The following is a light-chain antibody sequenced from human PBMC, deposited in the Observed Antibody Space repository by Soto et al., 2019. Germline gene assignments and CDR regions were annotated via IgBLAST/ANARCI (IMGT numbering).Light chain of an antibody. J-gene: IGKJ5*01. Sequence: EIVMTHSPTTLSCSAWRRATLSFRSSQSVSSNLAWNQQKPGQAPRLLIYGASTRATGIPARFSGSGSGTEFTLTISSLQSEDFAVYYCQQYNKWPLITFGQGTRLEIK. CDR2: GAS. V-gene: IGKV3-15*01. CDR1: QSVSSN. CDR3: QQYNKWPLIT.